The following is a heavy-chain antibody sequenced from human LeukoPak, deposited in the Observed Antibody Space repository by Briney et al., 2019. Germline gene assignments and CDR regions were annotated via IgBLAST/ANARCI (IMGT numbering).Heavy chain of an antibody. CDR2: IKQDGSEQ. Sequence: PGGSLRLSCAASGFTFSSYWMTWVRQAPGKGLEWVANIKQDGSEQYYVDSVKGRFIISRDNAKSSLYLLMNSLRAEDTAVYYCARSVGGDYEGLNLDFWGQGTLVTVSS. D-gene: IGHD4-17*01. CDR1: GFTFSSYW. J-gene: IGHJ4*02. V-gene: IGHV3-7*04. CDR3: ARSVGGDYEGLNLDF.